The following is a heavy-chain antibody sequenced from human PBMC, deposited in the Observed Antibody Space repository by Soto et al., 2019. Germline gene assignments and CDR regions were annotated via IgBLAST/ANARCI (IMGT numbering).Heavy chain of an antibody. CDR2: ISSIGST. D-gene: IGHD3-9*01. V-gene: IGHV4-30-4*01. CDR1: GGSISSGDYF. Sequence: QVQLQESGPGLVKPSQTLSLTCTVSGGSISSGDYFWSWIRQSPGKGLEWIGYISSIGSTYYNPSLKSRVSVSRDTSKNNFSLKLSSVTTTDTAVYCCARGLVIRPYYYRGIDVRGQGTTLTVSS. J-gene: IGHJ6*02. CDR3: ARGLVIRPYYYRGIDV.